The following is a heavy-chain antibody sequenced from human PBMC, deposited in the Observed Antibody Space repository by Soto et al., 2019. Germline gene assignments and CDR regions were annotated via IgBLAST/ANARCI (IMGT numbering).Heavy chain of an antibody. Sequence: QVQLVQSGAEVKKPGASVKVSCKASGYTFTNYGLTWVRQAPGQGPEWVGWISAYNGNTHYAQKLQGRVAMTTDTSTSTAYMELRSLSSDDTAVYYCARPQNDILTDCYTNYFDSWGQGTPVTVSS. CDR2: ISAYNGNT. CDR3: ARPQNDILTDCYTNYFDS. J-gene: IGHJ4*02. D-gene: IGHD3-9*01. V-gene: IGHV1-18*01. CDR1: GYTFTNYG.